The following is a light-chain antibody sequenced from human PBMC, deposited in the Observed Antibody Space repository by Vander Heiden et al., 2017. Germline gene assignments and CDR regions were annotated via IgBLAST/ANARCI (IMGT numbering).Light chain of an antibody. V-gene: IGLV1-51*02. Sequence: QCVCTQRTSVSAAPAQRVTISCSGSSSNIGNNFVSWYQQPPGPAPQHLRYKNNKRPPAVPDRFPCSHSGNYDKLVISGLPTGDWADYDCEEWAHRLNSGVFGGGTKVTVL. CDR3: EEWAHRLNSGV. CDR1: SSNIGNNF. CDR2: KNN. J-gene: IGLJ2*01.